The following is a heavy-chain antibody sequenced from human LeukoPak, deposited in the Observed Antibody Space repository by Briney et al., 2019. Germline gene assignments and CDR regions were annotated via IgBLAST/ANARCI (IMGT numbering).Heavy chain of an antibody. J-gene: IGHJ4*02. CDR1: GFTFSSYA. CDR3: AKDRRPYDFWSGYRGTHFDY. CDR2: IRGSGGST. Sequence: GGSLRLSCAASGFTFSSYALSWVRQAPGKGLEWVSAIRGSGGSTYYADSVKGRFTISRDNSKNTLYLQMNSLRAEDTAVYYCAKDRRPYDFWSGYRGTHFDYWGQGTLVTVSS. D-gene: IGHD3-3*01. V-gene: IGHV3-23*01.